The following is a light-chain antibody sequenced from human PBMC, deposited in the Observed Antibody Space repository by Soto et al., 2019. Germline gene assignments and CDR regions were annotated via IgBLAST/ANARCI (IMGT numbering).Light chain of an antibody. CDR3: QQYLSYPYT. J-gene: IGKJ2*01. Sequence: AIRMTQSPSSFSASTGDRVTITCRASQGISSYLAWYQQKPGKAPKLLIYAAATLQRGAPSRFSASGSGTAFSLTISRLQSEDFATYYCQQYLSYPYTLGQGTKLEI. CDR2: AAA. V-gene: IGKV1-8*01. CDR1: QGISSY.